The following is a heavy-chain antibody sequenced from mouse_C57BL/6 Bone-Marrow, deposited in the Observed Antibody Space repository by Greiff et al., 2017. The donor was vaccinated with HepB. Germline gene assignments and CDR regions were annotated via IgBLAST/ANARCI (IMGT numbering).Heavy chain of an antibody. V-gene: IGHV1-64*01. CDR2: IHPNSGST. D-gene: IGHD1-1*01. Sequence: VQLQQPGAELVKPGASVKLSCKASGYTFTSYWMHWVKQRPEQGLEWIGMIHPNSGSTNYNEKFKSKATLTVDKSSSTAYMQLSSLTSEDSAVYYCARSRGITTVVAGPYAMDYWGQGTSVTVSS. J-gene: IGHJ4*01. CDR3: ARSRGITTVVAGPYAMDY. CDR1: GYTFTSYW.